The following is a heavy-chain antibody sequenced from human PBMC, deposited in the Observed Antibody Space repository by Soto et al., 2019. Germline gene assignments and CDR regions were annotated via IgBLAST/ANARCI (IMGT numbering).Heavy chain of an antibody. J-gene: IGHJ4*02. CDR2: ISTSSSYI. CDR1: GFTFSSYS. Sequence: EVQLVESGGGLVKPGGSLRLSCAASGFTFSSYSMNWVRQAPGKGLEWVSSISTSSSYIYYADSVKGRFTISRDNAKNSLYLQMNSLRAEDTAVYYCARAPGLDEPIGYWGQGTLVTVSS. V-gene: IGHV3-21*01. D-gene: IGHD1-26*01. CDR3: ARAPGLDEPIGY.